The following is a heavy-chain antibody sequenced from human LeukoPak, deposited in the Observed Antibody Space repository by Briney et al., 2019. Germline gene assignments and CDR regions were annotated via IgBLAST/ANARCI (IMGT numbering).Heavy chain of an antibody. D-gene: IGHD6-13*01. V-gene: IGHV3-21*01. CDR2: ISCSSSYI. J-gene: IGHJ3*02. CDR3: ARDVSPRGSSSNLPYFDI. CDR1: GFTFSSYS. Sequence: GGSLRLSCAASGFTFSSYSMNWVRQAPGKGLEWVSSISCSSSYIYYADSVKGRFTISRDNAKNSLYLQMNSLRAEDTAVYYCARDVSPRGSSSNLPYFDIWGQGTMVTVSS.